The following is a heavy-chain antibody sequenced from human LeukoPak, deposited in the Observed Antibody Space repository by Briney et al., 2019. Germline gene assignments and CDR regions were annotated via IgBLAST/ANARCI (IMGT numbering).Heavy chain of an antibody. J-gene: IGHJ4*02. V-gene: IGHV4-39*01. D-gene: IGHD3-10*01. Sequence: PSETLSLTCTVSGGSISSSSYYWGWIRQPPGKGLEWIGSIYYSGSTYYNPSLKSRVTISVDTSKNQFSLKLSSVTAADTAVYYCARHKRGYYYGSGSPFDYWGQGTLVTVSS. CDR1: GGSISSSSYY. CDR3: ARHKRGYYYGSGSPFDY. CDR2: IYYSGST.